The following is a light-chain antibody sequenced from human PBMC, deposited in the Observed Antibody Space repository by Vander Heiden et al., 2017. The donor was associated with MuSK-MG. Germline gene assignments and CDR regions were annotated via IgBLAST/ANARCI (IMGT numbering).Light chain of an antibody. CDR3: CAYAGNTPL. CDR2: AVN. V-gene: IGLV2-23*02. CDR1: SSDVGNHNL. J-gene: IGLJ2*01. Sequence: QSVLTQPASVSGSPEQSVTISCTAGSSDVGNHNLVSWYQHHPGRAPKFIIYAVNKRPSGVSSRFSGSMSGNTASLTISGLQPDDEAFYYCCAYAGNTPLFGGGTQLTVL.